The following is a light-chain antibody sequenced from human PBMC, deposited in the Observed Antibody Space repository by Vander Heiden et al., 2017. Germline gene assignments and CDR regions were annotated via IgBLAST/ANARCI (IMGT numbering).Light chain of an antibody. V-gene: IGLV1-40*01. Sequence: QSVLTQPPSVSGAPGQGVTIPCTGSSSNIGAGYDVPWYQQLPGTAPKLLIYGNSNRPSGVPDRFSGSKSGTSASLAITGLQAEDGADYYCQSYDISLSGYWVFGGGTKLTVL. CDR2: GNS. J-gene: IGLJ3*02. CDR3: QSYDISLSGYWV. CDR1: SSNIGAGYD.